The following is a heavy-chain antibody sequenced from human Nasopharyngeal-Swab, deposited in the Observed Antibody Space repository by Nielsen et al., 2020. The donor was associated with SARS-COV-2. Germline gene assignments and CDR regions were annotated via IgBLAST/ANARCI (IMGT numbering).Heavy chain of an antibody. Sequence: GESLKISCEASGFTFGSYTMKWVRQAPGKGLEWVSFISSSGGIAYYADSVKGRFTISRDNANNSLYLQMNSLRADDTAVYYCVRDGALIQLWLLPHALDIWCQGTLVTVSS. CDR3: VRDGALIQLWLLPHALDI. J-gene: IGHJ3*02. CDR2: ISSSGGIA. V-gene: IGHV3-48*04. CDR1: GFTFGSYT. D-gene: IGHD5-18*01.